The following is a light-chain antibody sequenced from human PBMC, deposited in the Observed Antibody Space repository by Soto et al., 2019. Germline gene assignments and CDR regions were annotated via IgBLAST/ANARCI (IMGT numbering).Light chain of an antibody. CDR3: QQRSNWPLT. CDR2: DAS. Sequence: VLTQSPATLSLSPWASATLSCRASQSVSTYLAWYQQKPGQAPRLLIYDASNRATGIPARFSGSGSGTDFTLTISSLEPEDFAVYYCQQRSNWPLTFGGGTKVDIK. J-gene: IGKJ4*02. V-gene: IGKV3-11*01. CDR1: QSVSTY.